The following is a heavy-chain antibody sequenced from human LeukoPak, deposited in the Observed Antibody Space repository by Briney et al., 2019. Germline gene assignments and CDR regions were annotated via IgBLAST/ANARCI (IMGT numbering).Heavy chain of an antibody. CDR3: AKDRLVVAPAAMTSNFDF. V-gene: IGHV3-30*18. J-gene: IGHJ4*02. Sequence: GGSLRLSCAASGLTFSTFGMHWVRQAPGKGLEWVAVIPYDGRNSHYADSVKGRFTISRDNSKNTLYLQMNSLKTEDTAVYYCAKDRLVVAPAAMTSNFDFWGQGTLVTVSS. CDR1: GLTFSTFG. CDR2: IPYDGRNS. D-gene: IGHD2-2*01.